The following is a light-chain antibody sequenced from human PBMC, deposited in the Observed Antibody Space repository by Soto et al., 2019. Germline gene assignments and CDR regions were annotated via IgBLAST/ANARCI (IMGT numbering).Light chain of an antibody. CDR1: QSLVHSNGNTY. CDR2: KVS. V-gene: IGKV2-30*02. J-gene: IGKJ1*01. Sequence: DVVMTQSPLSLPVTLGQPASISCRSSQSLVHSNGNTYLNWFQQRPGQSPRRLLYKVSIRYSGVLDRFSGSGSGTDFTLKISRVEADDVGVYYCMQGTHWPRTFGQGTKVDIK. CDR3: MQGTHWPRT.